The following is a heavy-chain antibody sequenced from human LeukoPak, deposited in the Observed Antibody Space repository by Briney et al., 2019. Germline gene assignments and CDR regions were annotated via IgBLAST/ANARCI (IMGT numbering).Heavy chain of an antibody. V-gene: IGHV4-30-4*01. CDR1: GGSISSGDYY. D-gene: IGHD3-3*01. Sequence: SETLSLTCTVSGGSISSGDYYWSWIRQPPGKGLEWIGYIYYSGSTYYNSSLKSRVTISVDTSKNQFSLKLSSVTAADTAVYYCARALSSGYYQYYFDYWGQGTLVTVSS. CDR2: IYYSGST. CDR3: ARALSSGYYQYYFDY. J-gene: IGHJ4*02.